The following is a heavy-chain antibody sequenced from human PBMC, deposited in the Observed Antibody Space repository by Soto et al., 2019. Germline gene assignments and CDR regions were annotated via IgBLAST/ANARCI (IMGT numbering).Heavy chain of an antibody. CDR1: GCTFSSYA. V-gene: IGHV3-23*01. D-gene: IGHD3-9*01. CDR2: ISGSGGST. Sequence: GGSLRLSCAASGCTFSSYAMSWVRLAPGKGLEWVSAISGSGGSTYYADSVKGRFTISRDNSKNTLYLQMNSLRAEDTAVYYCAKDTTYYDILTGPSWGQGTLVTVSS. J-gene: IGHJ4*02. CDR3: AKDTTYYDILTGPS.